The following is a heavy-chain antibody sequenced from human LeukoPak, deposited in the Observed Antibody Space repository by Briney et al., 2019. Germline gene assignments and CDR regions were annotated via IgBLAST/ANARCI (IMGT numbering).Heavy chain of an antibody. CDR1: GFTFSTYN. D-gene: IGHD1-1*01. Sequence: PGGSLRLSCAASGFTFSTYNMNWVRQAPGKGLEWVSYISTSGSAMYYADSVKGRFTISRDNARNSLYLQMNSLRDEDTAVYYCARYTWSDRRGAMDVWGQGTTVTVSS. CDR2: ISTSGSAM. V-gene: IGHV3-48*02. J-gene: IGHJ6*02. CDR3: ARYTWSDRRGAMDV.